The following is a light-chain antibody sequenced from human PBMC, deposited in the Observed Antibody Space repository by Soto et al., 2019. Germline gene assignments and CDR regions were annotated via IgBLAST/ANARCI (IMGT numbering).Light chain of an antibody. V-gene: IGLV2-14*01. Sequence: QSALTQPASVSGSPGQSITISCTGTSSDVGGYNYVSWYQQHPGKAPKLMIYEVSNRPSGVYNRFSASKSGNTASLTIPGLQAEDEADYYCSSYTSSSTRVFGTGTKLTVL. CDR3: SSYTSSSTRV. CDR1: SSDVGGYNY. CDR2: EVS. J-gene: IGLJ1*01.